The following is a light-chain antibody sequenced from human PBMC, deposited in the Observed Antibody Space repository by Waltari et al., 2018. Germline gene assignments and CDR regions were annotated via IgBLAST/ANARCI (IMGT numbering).Light chain of an antibody. CDR1: RSDIGAYNF. CDR2: EAT. V-gene: IGLV2-23*01. CDR3: CSYVGGSRVL. J-gene: IGLJ2*01. Sequence: QSVLTQPASVSGSPGQSITISCTGTRSDIGAYNFVSWFQQLPGQAPRRLISEATKRPSGVSYRFAVSKSGNTASLSISDLQAEDEADYYCCSYVGGSRVLFGGGTKLTV.